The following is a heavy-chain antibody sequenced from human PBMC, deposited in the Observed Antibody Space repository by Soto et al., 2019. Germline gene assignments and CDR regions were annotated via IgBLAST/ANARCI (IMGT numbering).Heavy chain of an antibody. J-gene: IGHJ3*02. V-gene: IGHV1-69*13. Sequence: GASVKVSCKASGGTFSSYAISWVRQAPGQGLEWMGGIIPIFGTANYAQKFQGRVTINADESTSTAYMELSSLRSEDTAVYYCARGAYSSSTGSDAFDIWGQGTMVTVSS. CDR1: GGTFSSYA. CDR3: ARGAYSSSTGSDAFDI. CDR2: IIPIFGTA. D-gene: IGHD6-6*01.